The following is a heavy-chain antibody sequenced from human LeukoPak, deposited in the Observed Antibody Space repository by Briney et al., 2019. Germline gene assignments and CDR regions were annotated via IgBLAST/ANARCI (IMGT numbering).Heavy chain of an antibody. J-gene: IGHJ4*02. CDR1: GGTFSSYA. CDR3: ASTMGWLQLRGPFDY. V-gene: IGHV1-69*05. CDR2: IIPIFGTA. Sequence: SVKVSCKASGGTFSSYAISWVRQAPGQGLEWMGGIIPIFGTANYAQKFQGRVTITTDESTSTAYMEPSSLRSEDTAVYYCASTMGWLQLRGPFDYWGQGTLVTVSS. D-gene: IGHD5-24*01.